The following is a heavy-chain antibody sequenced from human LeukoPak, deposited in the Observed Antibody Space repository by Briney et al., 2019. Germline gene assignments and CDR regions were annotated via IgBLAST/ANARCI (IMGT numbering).Heavy chain of an antibody. CDR1: GGSISSGDYY. J-gene: IGHJ5*02. D-gene: IGHD2-15*01. CDR3: ARERAARYNWFDP. CDR2: IYYSGST. V-gene: IGHV4-30-4*01. Sequence: SETLSLTCTVSGGSISSGDYYWSWIRQPPGKGLEWIGYIYYSGSTYYNPSLKSRVTISVDTSKNQFSLKLSSVTAADTAVYYCARERAARYNWFDPWGQGTLVTVSS.